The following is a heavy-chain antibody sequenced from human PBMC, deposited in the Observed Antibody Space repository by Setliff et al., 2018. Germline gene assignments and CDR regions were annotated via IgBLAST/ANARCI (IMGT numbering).Heavy chain of an antibody. CDR2: FYHSGSM. CDR3: ARAYYFDY. V-gene: IGHV4-61*05. J-gene: IGHJ4*02. Sequence: PSETLSLTCTVSGGSITTSSYSWGWIRQPPGKGLEWIGYFYHSGSMNYNPSLKGRVTMSVDTSNNQLSLKLTSVSAADTAVYYCARAYYFDYWGQGTLVTVSS. CDR1: GGSITTSSYS.